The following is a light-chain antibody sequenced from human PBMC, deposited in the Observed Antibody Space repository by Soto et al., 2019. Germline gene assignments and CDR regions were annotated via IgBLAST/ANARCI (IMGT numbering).Light chain of an antibody. Sequence: EIVLTQSPGTLSLSPGERATLSCRASQSVSNNYLAWYQQKPGQAPRLLIYGASNRATGIPDRFSGSGSGTNSPPTIRRLAPEDFAVYYCQQYGSSGTFGQGAKVDIK. CDR2: GAS. CDR1: QSVSNNY. J-gene: IGKJ1*01. V-gene: IGKV3-20*01. CDR3: QQYGSSGT.